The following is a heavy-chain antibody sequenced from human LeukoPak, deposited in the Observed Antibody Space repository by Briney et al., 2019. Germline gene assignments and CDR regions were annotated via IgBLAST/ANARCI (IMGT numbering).Heavy chain of an antibody. D-gene: IGHD3-10*01. Sequence: PSETLSLTCTVSGGSITSSNYYWGWIRQPPGKGLEWVGSFYYSGSTNYNPSLKSRVTISVDTSKNQFSLKLSSVTAADTAVYYCVYYYGSGSVEYWGQGTLVTVSS. CDR1: GGSITSSNYY. CDR3: VYYYGSGSVEY. CDR2: FYYSGST. J-gene: IGHJ4*02. V-gene: IGHV4-39*01.